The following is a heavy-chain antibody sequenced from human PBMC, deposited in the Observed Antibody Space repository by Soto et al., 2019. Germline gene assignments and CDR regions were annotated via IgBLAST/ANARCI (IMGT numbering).Heavy chain of an antibody. CDR3: ASSYGSGSYDWFDP. CDR1: GGSISSGGYY. V-gene: IGHV4-31*03. J-gene: IGHJ5*02. CDR2: IYYSGST. D-gene: IGHD3-10*01. Sequence: SETLSLTCTVSGGSISSGGYYWSWIRQHPGKGLEWIGYIYYSGSTYYNPSLKSRVTISVDTSKNQFSLKLSSVTAADTAVYYCASSYGSGSYDWFDPWGQGNLVTVSS.